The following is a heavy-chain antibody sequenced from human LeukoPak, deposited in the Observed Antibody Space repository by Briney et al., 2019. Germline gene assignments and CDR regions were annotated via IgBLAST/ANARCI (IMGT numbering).Heavy chain of an antibody. CDR2: ISGGGDTT. J-gene: IGHJ4*02. V-gene: IGHV3-23*01. CDR1: GFTFSSYA. CDR3: AKVGSTGYYFFDY. Sequence: GGSLRLSCAASGFTFSSYAMNWVRQAPGKGLEWVSGISGGGDTTYYPGSVKGRFTISRDNSKNTLYLQINSLRAEDTAVYYCAKVGSTGYYFFDYWGQGTLVTVSS. D-gene: IGHD3-22*01.